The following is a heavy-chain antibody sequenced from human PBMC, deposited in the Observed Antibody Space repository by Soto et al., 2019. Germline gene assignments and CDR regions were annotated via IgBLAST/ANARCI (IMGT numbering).Heavy chain of an antibody. CDR1: GFTLSHYD. CDR3: AKGELINPQLFEF. CDR2: VSYDGSNT. D-gene: IGHD1-26*01. V-gene: IGHV3-30*18. Sequence: QVQLVESGGGVGKPGRSLRLSCVASGFTLSHYDMNWVRQAPGKGLEWVAVVSYDGSNTYYGDSVRGRFTISRDNSKNTLYLLMHSLRAEDTAVYYCAKGELINPQLFEFWGQGARVTGSS. J-gene: IGHJ4*02.